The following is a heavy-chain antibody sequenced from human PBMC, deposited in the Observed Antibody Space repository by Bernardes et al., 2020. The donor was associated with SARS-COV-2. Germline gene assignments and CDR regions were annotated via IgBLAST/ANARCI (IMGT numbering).Heavy chain of an antibody. Sequence: ASVKVSCKASGYTFTGYYMHWVRQAPGQGLEWMGWINPNSGGTNYAQKFQGWVTMTRDTSISTAYMELSRLRSDDTAVYYCARDRPPRTPYCSSTSCYQSSYYYGMDVWGQGTTVTVSS. J-gene: IGHJ6*02. V-gene: IGHV1-2*04. CDR3: ARDRPPRTPYCSSTSCYQSSYYYGMDV. CDR1: GYTFTGYY. CDR2: INPNSGGT. D-gene: IGHD2-2*01.